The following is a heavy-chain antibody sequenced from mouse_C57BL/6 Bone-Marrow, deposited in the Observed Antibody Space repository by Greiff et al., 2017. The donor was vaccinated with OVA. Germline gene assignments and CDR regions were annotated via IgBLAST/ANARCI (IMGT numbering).Heavy chain of an antibody. Sequence: EVQVVESGGGLVKPGGSLKLSCAASGFTFSDYGMHWVRQAPEKGLEWVAYISSGSSTIYYADTVKGRFTISRDNAKNTLFLQMTSLRSEDTAMYYCARADYYGYWYFDVWGTGTTVTVSS. CDR1: GFTFSDYG. D-gene: IGHD1-1*01. CDR3: ARADYYGYWYFDV. V-gene: IGHV5-17*01. J-gene: IGHJ1*03. CDR2: ISSGSSTI.